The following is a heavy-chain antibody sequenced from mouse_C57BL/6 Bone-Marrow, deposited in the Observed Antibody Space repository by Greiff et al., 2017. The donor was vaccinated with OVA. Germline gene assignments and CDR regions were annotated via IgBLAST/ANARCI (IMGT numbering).Heavy chain of an antibody. V-gene: IGHV1-26*01. CDR2: INPNNGGT. Sequence: VQLQQSGPELVKPGASVKISCKASGYTFTDYYMNWVKQSHGKSLQWIGDINPNNGGTSYNQKFKGKATLTVDKSSSTAYMELRSLTSEDSAVYYCAREWGFYYAMDYWGQGTSVTVSS. J-gene: IGHJ4*01. CDR1: GYTFTDYY. CDR3: AREWGFYYAMDY. D-gene: IGHD1-3*01.